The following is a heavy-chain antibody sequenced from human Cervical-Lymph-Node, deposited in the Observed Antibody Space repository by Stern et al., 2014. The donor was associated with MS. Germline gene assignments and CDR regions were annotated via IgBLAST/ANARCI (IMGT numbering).Heavy chain of an antibody. J-gene: IGHJ3*02. Sequence: QVQLQESGPRLVKPSETLSLTCVVSGGSITSYYWSWVRQPAGKGLEWIWRIHASGNTDYNRSLKSRVTLSVDTSNSHVSLRLQSVTAADTAVYYCARVGYGDNGWASDIWGQGTTVTVSS. V-gene: IGHV4-4*07. CDR3: ARVGYGDNGWASDI. CDR2: IHASGNT. D-gene: IGHD4-17*01. CDR1: GGSITSYY.